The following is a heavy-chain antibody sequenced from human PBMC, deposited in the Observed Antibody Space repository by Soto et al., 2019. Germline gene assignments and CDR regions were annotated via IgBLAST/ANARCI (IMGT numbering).Heavy chain of an antibody. J-gene: IGHJ4*02. CDR3: ARGRYGDY. CDR1: GYAFTTYG. CDR2: ISAHSGNT. D-gene: IGHD1-1*01. Sequence: QVHLVQSGAEVKKPGASVKVSCKGSGYAFTTYGITWVRQAPGQGLEWMGWISAHSGNTNYAQKLQGRVTVTRDTSTSTAYMELRRLRSDGTAVYYCARGRYGDYWGQGALVTVSS. V-gene: IGHV1-18*01.